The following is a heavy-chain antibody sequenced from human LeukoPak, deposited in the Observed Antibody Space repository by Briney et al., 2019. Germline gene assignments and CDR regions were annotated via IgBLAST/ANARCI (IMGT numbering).Heavy chain of an antibody. V-gene: IGHV3-66*02. CDR1: GFTVSSNY. CDR2: IYSGGST. CDR3: ARGAREYQLLSSWFDP. Sequence: GGSLRLSCAASGFTVSSNYMSWVRQAPGKGLEWVSVIYSGGSTYYADSVKGRFTISRDNSKNTLYLQMNSLRAEDTAVYYCARGAREYQLLSSWFDPWGQGTQVTVSS. D-gene: IGHD2-2*01. J-gene: IGHJ5*02.